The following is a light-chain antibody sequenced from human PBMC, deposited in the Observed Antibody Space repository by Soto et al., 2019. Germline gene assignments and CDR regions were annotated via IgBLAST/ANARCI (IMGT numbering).Light chain of an antibody. J-gene: IGLJ2*01. CDR2: EVT. CDR3: SSYSTTSSPHVL. CDR1: RSDVGRYNY. V-gene: IGLV2-14*01. Sequence: QSALTQPASVSGSPGQSITISCTGTRSDVGRYNYVSWYQQRPGSAPKLIIFEVTSRPSGISARFSGSKSGNTASLTSSGRQAEDEADYFCSSYSTTSSPHVLFGGGTKLTVL.